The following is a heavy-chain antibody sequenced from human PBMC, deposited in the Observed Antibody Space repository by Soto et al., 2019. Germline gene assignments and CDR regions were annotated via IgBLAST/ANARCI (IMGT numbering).Heavy chain of an antibody. Sequence: PGGSLRLSCVVSGFTFSDYAMIWVRQAPGKGLEWISSISGSGDSTLYADSVKGRFTISRGSSETTVYLEMDNLRGEDTAVYFCARDRKAAPVTLRGLLYSPVLVEYWGQGTQVTVSS. J-gene: IGHJ4*02. CDR1: GFTFSDYA. D-gene: IGHD4-17*01. CDR3: ARDRKAAPVTLRGLLYSPVLVEY. V-gene: IGHV3-23*01. CDR2: ISGSGDST.